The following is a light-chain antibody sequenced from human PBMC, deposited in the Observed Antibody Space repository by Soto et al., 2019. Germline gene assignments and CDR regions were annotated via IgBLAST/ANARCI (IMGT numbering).Light chain of an antibody. CDR1: QSVSSSY. CDR2: DAS. V-gene: IGKV3-20*01. CDR3: QQYGSSPKT. J-gene: IGKJ1*01. Sequence: EIVLTQSPGTLSLSPGERATLSCRASQSVSSSYLAWYQQKPGQAPRLLIYDASSRATGIPDRFSGSGSGTDFTLTISRLEPEDDAVYYCQQYGSSPKTFGQGTKVEIK.